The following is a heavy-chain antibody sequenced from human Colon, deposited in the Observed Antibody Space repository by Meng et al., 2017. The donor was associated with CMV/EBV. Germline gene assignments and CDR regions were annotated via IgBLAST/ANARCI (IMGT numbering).Heavy chain of an antibody. J-gene: IGHJ4*02. CDR1: GFTLSTYG. D-gene: IGHD3-3*01. CDR3: ARDPETFYDLWSGYYFDY. CDR2: IRYDGTNK. V-gene: IGHV3-30*02. Sequence: GESLKISCAASGFTLSTYGMHWVRQAPGKGLEWVAFIRYDGTNKYYVDSVKGRFTISRDNSKNTLYLQMNSLRAEDTAVYYCARDPETFYDLWSGYYFDYWGQGTLVTVSS.